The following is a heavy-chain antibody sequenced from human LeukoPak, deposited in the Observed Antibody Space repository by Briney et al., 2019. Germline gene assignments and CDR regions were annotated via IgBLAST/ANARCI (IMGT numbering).Heavy chain of an antibody. J-gene: IGHJ6*03. V-gene: IGHV3-15*01. CDR3: TTQSGYSSGWPDYYYYYYMDV. Sequence: GGSLRVSCAASGFTFINAWMSWVRQAQGKGLEWVGRIKSKTDGGTSDYAAPVKGRFTISRDDSKNTLYLQMNSLKTEDTAVYYCTTQSGYSSGWPDYYYYYYMDVWGKGTTVTVSS. CDR2: IKSKTDGGTS. D-gene: IGHD6-19*01. CDR1: GFTFINAW.